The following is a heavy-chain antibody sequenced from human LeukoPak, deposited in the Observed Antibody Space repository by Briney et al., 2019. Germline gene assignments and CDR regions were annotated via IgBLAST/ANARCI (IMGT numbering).Heavy chain of an antibody. J-gene: IGHJ4*02. CDR1: GYTFTGYY. D-gene: IGHD3-3*01. V-gene: IGHV1-2*02. Sequence: EASVKVSCKASGYTFTGYYMHWVRQAPGQGLEWMGWINPNSGGTNYAQKFQGRVTMTRDTSISTAYMELSRLRSDDTAVYYCARDVVRFLEWPPQYYFDYWGQGTLVTVSS. CDR3: ARDVVRFLEWPPQYYFDY. CDR2: INPNSGGT.